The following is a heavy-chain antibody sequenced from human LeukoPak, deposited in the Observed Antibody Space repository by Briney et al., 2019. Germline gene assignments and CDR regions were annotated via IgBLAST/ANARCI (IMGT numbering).Heavy chain of an antibody. CDR3: ARDRLPSSYRGLDP. D-gene: IGHD6-13*01. J-gene: IGHJ5*02. CDR2: IKQDGSEK. CDR1: GFTFSSHW. Sequence: PGGSLRLSCAASGFTFSSHWMSWVRQAPGKGLEWVANIKQDGSEKYYVDSVKGRFTISRDNAKNSLYLQMNSLRVEDTAVYFCARDRLPSSYRGLDPWGQGTPVIVSS. V-gene: IGHV3-7*03.